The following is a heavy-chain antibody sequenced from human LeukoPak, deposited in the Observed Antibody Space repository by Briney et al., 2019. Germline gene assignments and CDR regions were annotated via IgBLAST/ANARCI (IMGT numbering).Heavy chain of an antibody. Sequence: GGSLRLPCAASGFTLSNTWMSWVGQAPGKGLEWVGRIKSKTDGGTTDYAAPVKGRLTISRDDSKNTLYLQMNSLKTEDTAVYYCTTAYSSSWYAFDIWGQGTMVTVSS. J-gene: IGHJ3*02. D-gene: IGHD6-13*01. V-gene: IGHV3-15*01. CDR2: IKSKTDGGTT. CDR3: TTAYSSSWYAFDI. CDR1: GFTLSNTW.